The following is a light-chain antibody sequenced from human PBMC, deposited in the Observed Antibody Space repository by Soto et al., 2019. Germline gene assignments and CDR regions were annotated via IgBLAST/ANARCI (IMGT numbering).Light chain of an antibody. CDR2: EVS. V-gene: IGLV2-23*02. J-gene: IGLJ3*02. Sequence: QSALTQPASVSGSPGQSITISCTGTSSDVGSYNLVSWYQQHPGKAPKLMIYEVSKRPSGVSNRFSGSKSGNTASLTISGIQAEDEADYYCCSYAGSSTRRVFGGGTKVTVL. CDR1: SSDVGSYNL. CDR3: CSYAGSSTRRV.